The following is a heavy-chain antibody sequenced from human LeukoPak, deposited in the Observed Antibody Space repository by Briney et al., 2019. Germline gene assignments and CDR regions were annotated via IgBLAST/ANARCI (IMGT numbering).Heavy chain of an antibody. D-gene: IGHD6-13*01. V-gene: IGHV3-21*01. J-gene: IGHJ4*02. CDR2: ISSSSSYI. Sequence: GGSLRLSCAASGFTFSSYNMNWVRQAPGKGLEWVSSISSSSSYIYYADSVKGRFTISRDNAKNSLYLQMNSLRAEDTAVYYCARGGIAAAFDYWGQGTLVTVSS. CDR1: GFTFSSYN. CDR3: ARGGIAAAFDY.